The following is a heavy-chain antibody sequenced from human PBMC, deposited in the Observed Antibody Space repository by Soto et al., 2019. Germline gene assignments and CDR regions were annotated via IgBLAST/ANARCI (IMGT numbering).Heavy chain of an antibody. V-gene: IGHV3-23*01. CDR2: VSVSGGTT. CDR1: GFTFSSYA. D-gene: IGHD3-16*01. CDR3: AKGVTLFGGGPPLAPSDY. J-gene: IGHJ4*02. Sequence: GGSLRLSCAASGFTFSSYAMSLVRQAPGKGLEWVSTVSVSGGTTYYADSVEGRFTISRDNPKNTLNLQMNSLRVEDTAAYYWAKGVTLFGGGPPLAPSDYWGQGTLVTVSS.